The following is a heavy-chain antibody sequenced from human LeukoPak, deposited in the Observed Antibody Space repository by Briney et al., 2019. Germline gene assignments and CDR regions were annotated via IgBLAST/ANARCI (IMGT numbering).Heavy chain of an antibody. V-gene: IGHV1-18*01. CDR1: GYTFTNYG. D-gene: IGHD3-22*01. CDR3: AHRRAMIVVDPVGWFDP. Sequence: GASVKVSCKASGYTFTNYGVSWVRQAPGQVLEWMGWISADNGNTIYAQNLQGRVTMTTDTSTTTVYMELRSLRSEDTAVYYCAHRRAMIVVDPVGWFDPWGQGTLVTVSS. J-gene: IGHJ5*02. CDR2: ISADNGNT.